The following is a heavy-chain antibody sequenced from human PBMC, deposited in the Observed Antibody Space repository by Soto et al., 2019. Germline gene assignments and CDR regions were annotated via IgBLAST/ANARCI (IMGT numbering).Heavy chain of an antibody. D-gene: IGHD2-8*01. CDR1: GFTFINYA. Sequence: PGGSLRLSCAASGFTFINYAMHWVRQAPGKGLEWVAVISYDGSNKYYADSVKGRFTISRDNSKDSLSLQMNSLKTEDTAVYFCARLMGTSFDLWGQGTLVTVSS. CDR3: ARLMGTSFDL. CDR2: ISYDGSNK. J-gene: IGHJ4*02. V-gene: IGHV3-30-3*01.